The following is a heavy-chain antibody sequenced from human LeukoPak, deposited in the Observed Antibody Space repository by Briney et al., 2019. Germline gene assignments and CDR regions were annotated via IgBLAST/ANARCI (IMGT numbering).Heavy chain of an antibody. CDR1: GYTFSSSA. CDR3: AKDLCGVVVMICGAFDI. CDR2: ISGSGGST. V-gene: IGHV3-23*01. J-gene: IGHJ3*02. D-gene: IGHD3-22*01. Sequence: PVGSLRLSCAASGYTFSSSAMSWVPQAPGKGLEWVSAISGSGGSTYYADSVKGRFTISRDNSKNTLYLQMNSLRAEDTAVYYCAKDLCGVVVMICGAFDIWGQGTMVTVSS.